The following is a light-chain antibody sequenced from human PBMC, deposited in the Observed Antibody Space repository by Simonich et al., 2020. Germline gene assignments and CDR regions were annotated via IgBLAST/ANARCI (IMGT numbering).Light chain of an antibody. Sequence: DIVMTQSPDSLAVSLGERATINCKSSQSVLYSSNNKNYLAWYQKKPGQPPKLLIYWASTRESGVPDRFSGSGSGTDFTLTISRLEPEDFAVYYCQQYGSSLFTFGPGTKVDIK. CDR2: WAS. V-gene: IGKV4-1*01. CDR3: QQYGSSLFT. CDR1: QSVLYSSNNKNY. J-gene: IGKJ3*01.